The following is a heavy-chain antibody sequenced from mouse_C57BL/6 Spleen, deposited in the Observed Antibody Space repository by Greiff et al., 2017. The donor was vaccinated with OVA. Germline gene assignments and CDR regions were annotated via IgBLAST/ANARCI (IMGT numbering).Heavy chain of an antibody. J-gene: IGHJ4*01. V-gene: IGHV1-53*01. D-gene: IGHD1-1*01. CDR3: ARSPVGGDAMDY. CDR1: GYPFTSYW. Sequence: QVQLQQPGTELVQPGASVKLSCKASGYPFTSYWLHWVKQRPGQGLEWIGNIHPSTGGTNYNEKFKSKATLTVDKSSSTAYMQRSSLTSEDSAVYYCARSPVGGDAMDYWGQGTSVTVSS. CDR2: IHPSTGGT.